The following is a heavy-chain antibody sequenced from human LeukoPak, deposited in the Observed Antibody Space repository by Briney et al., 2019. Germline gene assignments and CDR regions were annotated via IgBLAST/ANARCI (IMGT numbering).Heavy chain of an antibody. CDR3: ARDSPLLTV. Sequence: GGSLRLSCVASGFTFSDYFMSWIRQAPGKGLEWLSFINSAGNNIYYADSVKGRFTISRDNSKDTLYLEMNSLRVEDTATYYCARDSPLLTVWGQGTLVTVSS. CDR2: INSAGNNI. D-gene: IGHD3-9*01. J-gene: IGHJ4*02. CDR1: GFTFSDYF. V-gene: IGHV3-11*01.